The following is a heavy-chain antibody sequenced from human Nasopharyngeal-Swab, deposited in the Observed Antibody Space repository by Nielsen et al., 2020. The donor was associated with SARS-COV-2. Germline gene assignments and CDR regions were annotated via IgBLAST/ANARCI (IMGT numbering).Heavy chain of an antibody. Sequence: ASVKVSCKASGYTFTSYAMHWVRQAPGQRLEWMGWINAGNGNTKYSQKFRGRVTITRDTSASTAYMELSSLRSEDTAVYYCARGYYDFWSGYYTPQGYFDYWGQGTLVTVSS. D-gene: IGHD3-3*01. CDR1: GYTFTSYA. V-gene: IGHV1-3*01. J-gene: IGHJ4*02. CDR2: INAGNGNT. CDR3: ARGYYDFWSGYYTPQGYFDY.